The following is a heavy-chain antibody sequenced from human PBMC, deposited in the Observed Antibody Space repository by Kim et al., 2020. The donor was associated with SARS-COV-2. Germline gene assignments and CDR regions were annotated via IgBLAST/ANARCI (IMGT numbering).Heavy chain of an antibody. D-gene: IGHD6-19*01. J-gene: IGHJ6*02. V-gene: IGHV3-43*01. CDR3: AKDDSSGWYYGMDV. CDR1: GFTFDDYT. CDR2: ISWDGGST. Sequence: GGSLRLSCAASGFTFDDYTMHWVRQAPGKGLEWVSLISWDGGSTYYADSVKGRFTISRDNSKNSLYLQMNSLRTEDTALYYCAKDDSSGWYYGMDVWGQGTTVTVSS.